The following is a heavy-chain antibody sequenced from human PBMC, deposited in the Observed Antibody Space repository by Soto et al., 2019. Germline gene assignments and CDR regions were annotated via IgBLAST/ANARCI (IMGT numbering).Heavy chain of an antibody. J-gene: IGHJ6*02. Sequence: QVQLVQSGAEVKKPGSSVNVSCKASGGTFSSYAISWVRQAPGQGLEWMGGIIPIFGTANYAQKFQGRVTITADESTSTAYMELSSLRSEDTAVYYCARDIVVVPRYGMDVWGQGTTVTVSS. V-gene: IGHV1-69*01. CDR2: IIPIFGTA. CDR3: ARDIVVVPRYGMDV. CDR1: GGTFSSYA. D-gene: IGHD2-2*01.